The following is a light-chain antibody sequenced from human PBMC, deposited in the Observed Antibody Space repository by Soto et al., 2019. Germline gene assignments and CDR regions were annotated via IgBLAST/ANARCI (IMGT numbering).Light chain of an antibody. CDR1: QSVTRSF. CDR3: HQYSSSPQA. J-gene: IGKJ3*01. CDR2: GAS. Sequence: EIVLTQSPGTLSLSPGERVTLSCRASQSVTRSFLAWYQQKPGQAPRLLIDGASSRATGIPDRFSGSGSGTDFTLTISRLEPEDFAVYYGHQYSSSPQAFGPGTKVDIK. V-gene: IGKV3-20*01.